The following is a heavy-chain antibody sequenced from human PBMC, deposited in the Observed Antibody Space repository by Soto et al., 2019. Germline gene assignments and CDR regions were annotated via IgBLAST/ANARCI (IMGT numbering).Heavy chain of an antibody. CDR1: GFTFSSYG. J-gene: IGHJ6*04. CDR2: IWYDGSNK. D-gene: IGHD5-12*01. V-gene: IGHV3-33*01. Sequence: GGSLRLSCAASGFTFSSYGMHWVRQAPGKGLEWVAVIWYDGSNKYYADSVKGRFTISRDNSKNTLYLQMNSLRAEDTAVYYCARDLSGYDLQGSSSGGDVWGKGTTVTVSS. CDR3: ARDLSGYDLQGSSSGGDV.